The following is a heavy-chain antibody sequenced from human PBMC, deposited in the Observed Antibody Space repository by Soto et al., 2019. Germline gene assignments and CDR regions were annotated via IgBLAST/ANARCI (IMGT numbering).Heavy chain of an antibody. CDR2: ISSGGST. D-gene: IGHD6-13*01. Sequence: GGSLRLSCAASGLTFSSYSMNWVRQAPGKGLEWVSYISSGGSTYYADSVKGRFTISRDNSKNTLYLQMNSLRAEDTAVYYCAREGTYSSSPKFDYWGQGTLVTAPQ. V-gene: IGHV3-48*01. J-gene: IGHJ4*02. CDR3: AREGTYSSSPKFDY. CDR1: GLTFSSYS.